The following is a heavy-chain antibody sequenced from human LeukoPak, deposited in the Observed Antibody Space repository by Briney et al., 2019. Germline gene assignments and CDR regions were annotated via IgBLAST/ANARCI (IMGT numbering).Heavy chain of an antibody. D-gene: IGHD3-3*01. CDR2: TYHSGST. V-gene: IGHV4-30-2*01. J-gene: IGHJ5*02. CDR3: ARGLGGYDFWSGYYTGLSFDP. Sequence: SQTLSLTCAVSGGSISSGGYSWSWIRQPPGKGLEWIGYTYHSGSTYYNPSLKSRVTISVDRSKNQFSLKLSSVTAADTAVYYCARGLGGYDFWSGYYTGLSFDPWGQGTLVTVSS. CDR1: GGSISSGGYS.